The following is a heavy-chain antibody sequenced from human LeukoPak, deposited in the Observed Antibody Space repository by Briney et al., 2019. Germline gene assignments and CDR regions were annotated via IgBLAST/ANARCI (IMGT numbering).Heavy chain of an antibody. J-gene: IGHJ4*02. CDR1: GFTFSSYS. V-gene: IGHV3-21*01. D-gene: IGHD3-22*01. Sequence: PGGSLRLSCAASGFTFSSYSMNWVRQAPGKGLEWVSSISSSSSYIYYADSVKGRFTISRDNAKNSLYLQMNSLRAEDTAVYYCAREVDGGSRSYYDSSGYPFDYWGQGTLVTVSS. CDR3: AREVDGGSRSYYDSSGYPFDY. CDR2: ISSSSSYI.